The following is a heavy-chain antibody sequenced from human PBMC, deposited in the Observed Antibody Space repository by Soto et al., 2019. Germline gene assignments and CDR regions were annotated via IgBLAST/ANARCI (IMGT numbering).Heavy chain of an antibody. CDR3: ARQLYSSSWYN. V-gene: IGHV5-51*01. CDR2: IYPSDSDT. Sequence: PGESLKISCEASGYSFTSYWIAWVRQMPGNGLEWMGIIYPSDSDTRYSPSFQGQVTISVDKSISTAYLQWSSLKTSDTAMYYCARQLYSSSWYNWGQGTLVTVSS. CDR1: GYSFTSYW. J-gene: IGHJ4*02. D-gene: IGHD6-13*01.